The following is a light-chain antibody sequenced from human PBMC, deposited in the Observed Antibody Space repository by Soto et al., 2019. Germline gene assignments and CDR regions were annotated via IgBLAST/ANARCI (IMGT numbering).Light chain of an antibody. J-gene: IGKJ5*01. V-gene: IGKV1-5*01. Sequence: DIQVTHSPPTLSASVGDRVTITFRSSQTISTWMAWYQQKPGKAPKLLVYDASTLQSGVASRFSGSGSGTDFTFTISSLQPEDIATCYCQQYDNLPPITFGQGTRLEIK. CDR1: QTISTW. CDR2: DAS. CDR3: QQYDNLPPIT.